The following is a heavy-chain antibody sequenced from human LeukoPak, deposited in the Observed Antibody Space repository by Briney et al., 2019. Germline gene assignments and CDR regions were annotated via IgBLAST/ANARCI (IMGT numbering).Heavy chain of an antibody. D-gene: IGHD1-26*01. CDR1: GGTFSSYA. CDR3: ARGSPSLSGRLSGGDAFDI. Sequence: SVKASCEASGGTFSSYAISWVRQAPGQGLEWMGGIIPIFGTANYAQKFQGRVTITTDESTSTAYMELSSLRSEDTAVYYCARGSPSLSGRLSGGDAFDIWGQGTMVTVSS. V-gene: IGHV1-69*05. CDR2: IIPIFGTA. J-gene: IGHJ3*02.